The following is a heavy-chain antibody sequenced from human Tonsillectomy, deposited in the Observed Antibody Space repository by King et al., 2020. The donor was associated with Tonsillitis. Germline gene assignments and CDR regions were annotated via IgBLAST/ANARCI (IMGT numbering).Heavy chain of an antibody. D-gene: IGHD2-21*02. CDR3: ARDAVTLPKPWYFDL. Sequence: EVQLVESGGGLVQPGRSLRLSCTTSGFTFRDFAMNWVRQAPGKGLEWVGFIRSKAYGGTAEYAASVKGRFTISRDDSKSIAYLQMNSLKPEDTALYWCARDAVTLPKPWYFDLWGRGTLVTVSS. CDR2: IRSKAYGGTA. J-gene: IGHJ2*01. V-gene: IGHV3-49*04. CDR1: GFTFRDFA.